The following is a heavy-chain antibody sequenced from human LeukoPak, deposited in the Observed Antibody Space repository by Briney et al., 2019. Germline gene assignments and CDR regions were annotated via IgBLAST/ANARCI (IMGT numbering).Heavy chain of an antibody. D-gene: IGHD1-1*01. CDR2: IYYSGST. CDR1: GGSMSSYY. V-gene: IGHV4-59*01. CDR3: ARDWNTAGLDV. J-gene: IGHJ6*02. Sequence: PSETLSLTRTVSGGSMSSYYWSWIRQPPGKGLEWIGCIYYSGSTNYNPSLKSRVTISVDTSKSQFSLKLTSVTAADTAVYYCARDWNTAGLDVWGQGTTVTVSS.